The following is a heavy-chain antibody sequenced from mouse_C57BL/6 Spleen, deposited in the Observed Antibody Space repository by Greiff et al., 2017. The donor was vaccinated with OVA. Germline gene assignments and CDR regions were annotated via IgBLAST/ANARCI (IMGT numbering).Heavy chain of an antibody. V-gene: IGHV1-82*01. D-gene: IGHD3-2*02. CDR2: IYPGDGDT. Sequence: VQLQQSGPELVKPGASVKISCKASGYAFSSSWMNWVKQRPGKGLEWIGRIYPGDGDTNYNGKFKGKATLTADKSSSTAYMQLSSLTSEDSAVYFCARPAQASRGYFDYWGQGTTLTVSS. CDR3: ARPAQASRGYFDY. CDR1: GYAFSSSW. J-gene: IGHJ2*01.